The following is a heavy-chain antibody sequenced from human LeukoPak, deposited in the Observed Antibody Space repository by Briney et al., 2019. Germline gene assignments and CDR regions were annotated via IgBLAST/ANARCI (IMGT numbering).Heavy chain of an antibody. CDR1: GFTFSSYA. J-gene: IGHJ4*02. Sequence: GGSLRLSCAASGFTFSSYAMHWVRQAAGEGLEWVSGISGGGGGVYYADSVKGRFTISRDNSKNTLYLQMNSVRVEDTAIYYCAKDNGFWSGQFDFWGQGNLVTVSS. CDR3: AKDNGFWSGQFDF. CDR2: ISGGGGGV. D-gene: IGHD3-3*01. V-gene: IGHV3-23*01.